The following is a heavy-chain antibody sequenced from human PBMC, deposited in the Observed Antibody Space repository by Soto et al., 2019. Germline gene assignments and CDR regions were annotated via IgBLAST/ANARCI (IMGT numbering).Heavy chain of an antibody. J-gene: IGHJ3*02. CDR1: VYSFPSYR. Sequence: VNLSCTGSVYSFPSYRLGWVRQLGGKGLEWMGIIYPGDSDTRYSPSFQGQVTISADKSISTAYLQWSSLKASDTAMYYCARGISDYESDAFDIWGQGTMVTGS. CDR2: IYPGDSDT. D-gene: IGHD3-22*01. CDR3: ARGISDYESDAFDI. V-gene: IGHV5-51*01.